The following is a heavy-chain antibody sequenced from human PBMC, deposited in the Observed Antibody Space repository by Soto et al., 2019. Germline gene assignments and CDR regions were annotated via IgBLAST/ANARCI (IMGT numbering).Heavy chain of an antibody. Sequence: ASVKVSCKASGYTFTHYYIHWVRQAPGQGLEWMGIINPNGGITTYAQKFRAGFTMTRDTSTSTVYLELSSLRSEDSAIYYCATSVNSAMAFDYWGQGALVTVSS. CDR2: INPNGGIT. CDR3: ATSVNSAMAFDY. D-gene: IGHD5-18*01. CDR1: GYTFTHYY. J-gene: IGHJ4*02. V-gene: IGHV1-46*01.